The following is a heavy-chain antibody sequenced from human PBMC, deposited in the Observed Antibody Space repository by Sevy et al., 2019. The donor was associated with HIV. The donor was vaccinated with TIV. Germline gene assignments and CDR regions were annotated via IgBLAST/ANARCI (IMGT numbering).Heavy chain of an antibody. V-gene: IGHV3-30*03. D-gene: IGHD2-2*03. CDR2: ISPDGTNK. CDR3: ATGYCSQICLIDY. Sequence: GGSLRLSCAASGFTFSSYGMHWVRQAPGKGLEWVAVISPDGTNKYYGDSMRGRFTISRDNSKNTLYLQMDTVGVEDTAVYYCATGYCSQICLIDYWGQGTLVTVSS. CDR1: GFTFSSYG. J-gene: IGHJ4*02.